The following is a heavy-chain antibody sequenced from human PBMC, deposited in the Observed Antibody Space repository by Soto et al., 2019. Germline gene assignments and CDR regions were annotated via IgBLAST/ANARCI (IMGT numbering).Heavy chain of an antibody. D-gene: IGHD3-9*01. J-gene: IGHJ4*02. Sequence: GGSLRLSCAASGFTFSSCSMSWVRQAPGKGLEWVSSISGSGGSTYYADSVKGRFTISRDNSKNTLYLQMNSLRAEDTAVFYCATDGLVIRPDYWGQGTLVTVSS. V-gene: IGHV3-23*01. CDR3: ATDGLVIRPDY. CDR2: ISGSGGST. CDR1: GFTFSSCS.